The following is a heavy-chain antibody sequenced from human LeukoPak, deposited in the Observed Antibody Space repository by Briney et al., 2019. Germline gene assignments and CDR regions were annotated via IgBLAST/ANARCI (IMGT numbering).Heavy chain of an antibody. J-gene: IGHJ4*02. CDR2: IKQDGSEK. CDR1: GFTFSSYW. V-gene: IGHV3-7*01. D-gene: IGHD6-13*01. CDR3: ARSGGGSSFSYYFDY. Sequence: GGSLRLSCAASGFTFSSYWMSWVRQAPGKGLEWVANIKQDGSEKYYVDSVKGRFAISRDNAKNSLYLQMNSLRAEDTAVYYCARSGGGSSFSYYFDYWGQGTLVTVSS.